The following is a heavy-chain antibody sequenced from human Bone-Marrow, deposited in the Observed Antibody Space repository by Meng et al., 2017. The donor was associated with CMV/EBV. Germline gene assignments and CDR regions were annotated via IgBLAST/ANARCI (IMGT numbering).Heavy chain of an antibody. CDR3: AKDMVLYGDLFSHFYGMDV. V-gene: IGHV3-9*01. D-gene: IGHD4/OR15-4a*01. CDR1: GFNFDDYT. Sequence: GGSLRLSCAASGFNFDDYTMHWVRQTPGKGLEWVSGITRNSGSIGYADSVKGRFTISRDNAKNSLYLQMNSLRTEDTALYFCAKDMVLYGDLFSHFYGMDVWGQGNTVTVSS. CDR2: ITRNSGSI. J-gene: IGHJ6*02.